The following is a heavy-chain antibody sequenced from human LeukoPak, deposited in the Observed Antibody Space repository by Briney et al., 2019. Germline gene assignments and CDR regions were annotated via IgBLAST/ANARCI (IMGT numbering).Heavy chain of an antibody. J-gene: IGHJ5*02. V-gene: IGHV1-46*03. CDR1: GGTFSSYA. D-gene: IGHD2-2*01. Sequence: ASVKVSCKASGGTFSSYAISWVRQAPGQGLEWMGIINPSGGSTSYAQKFQGRVTMTRDTSTSTVYMELSSLRSEDTAVYYCARGIVVVPAAMGLSWFDPWGQGTLVTVSS. CDR2: INPSGGST. CDR3: ARGIVVVPAAMGLSWFDP.